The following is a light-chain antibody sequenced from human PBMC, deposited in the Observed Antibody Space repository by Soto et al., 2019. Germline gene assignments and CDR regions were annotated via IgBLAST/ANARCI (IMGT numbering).Light chain of an antibody. CDR3: SSYTSSSTRDVV. Sequence: QSALTQPASVSGSPGQSFTISCTGTSSDVGGYNYVSWYQQHPGKAPKLMIYDVSNRPSGVSNRFSGSKSGNTASLTISGLQAEDEADYYCSSYTSSSTRDVVFGGGTKLTVL. CDR2: DVS. V-gene: IGLV2-14*01. CDR1: SSDVGGYNY. J-gene: IGLJ2*01.